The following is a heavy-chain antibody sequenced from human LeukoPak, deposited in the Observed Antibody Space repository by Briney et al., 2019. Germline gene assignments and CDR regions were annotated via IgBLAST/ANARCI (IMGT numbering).Heavy chain of an antibody. J-gene: IGHJ4*02. CDR1: GVSFDDYY. V-gene: IGHV4-34*01. CDR2: INHSGYT. CDR3: TIMTTGHDY. Sequence: PSETLSLTFAVCGVSFDDYYWSWVRQTPGKGLEWLGEINHSGYTNDSPSLKSRVTLSIDTSRKQFSLNLRSVTVADAGIYYCTIMTTGHDYWGQGTLVTVSS. D-gene: IGHD4-17*01.